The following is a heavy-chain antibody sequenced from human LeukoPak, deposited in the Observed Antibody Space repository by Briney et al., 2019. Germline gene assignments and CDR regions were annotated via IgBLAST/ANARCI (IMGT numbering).Heavy chain of an antibody. J-gene: IGHJ3*02. CDR3: VRESCSGGSCTYDPFDI. CDR2: MSVNGVNK. Sequence: PGGSLRLSCVASGFSFSSYSIHWVRRVPGKGLEWVAVMSVNGVNKYYADSVRDRFTVSRDISKNTQFLQMNSLRFEDTAVYFCVRESCSGGSCTYDPFDIWGHGTMVTVST. V-gene: IGHV3-30-3*01. CDR1: GFSFSSYS. D-gene: IGHD2-15*01.